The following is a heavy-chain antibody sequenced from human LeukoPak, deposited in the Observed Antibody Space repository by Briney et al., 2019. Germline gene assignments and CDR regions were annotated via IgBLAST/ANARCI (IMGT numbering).Heavy chain of an antibody. Sequence: SETLSLTCTVSGGSISSYYWSWIRQPPGKGLEWIGYIYYSGSTNYNPSLKSRISISVDTSKNQFSLKLSSVTAADTAVYYCATRTARWFDPWGQGTLVTVSS. D-gene: IGHD4-17*01. V-gene: IGHV4-59*08. CDR1: GGSISSYY. J-gene: IGHJ5*02. CDR3: ATRTARWFDP. CDR2: IYYSGST.